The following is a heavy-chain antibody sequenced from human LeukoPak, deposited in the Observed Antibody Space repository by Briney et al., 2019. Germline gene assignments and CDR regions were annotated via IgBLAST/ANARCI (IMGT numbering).Heavy chain of an antibody. V-gene: IGHV4-39*07. Sequence: SETLSLTCTVSGDSISSSSYYWGWIRQPPGKGLEWIGSIYYSGSTYYNPSLKSRVTMSVDTSKNQFFLEVGSLIAADTAVYFCARDEGSGWHNWFDPWGRGILVIVSS. CDR3: ARDEGSGWHNWFDP. CDR1: GDSISSSSYY. D-gene: IGHD6-19*01. J-gene: IGHJ5*02. CDR2: IYYSGST.